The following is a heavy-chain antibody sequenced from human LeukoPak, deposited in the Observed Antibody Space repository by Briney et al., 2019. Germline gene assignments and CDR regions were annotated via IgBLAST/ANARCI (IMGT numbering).Heavy chain of an antibody. CDR2: IWYDGSNK. V-gene: IGHV3-33*01. CDR1: GFTFSSYG. Sequence: GGSLRLSCAASGFTFSSYGMHWVRQAPGKGLEWVAVIWYDGSNKYYADSVKGRFTISRDNSKNTLYLQMNSLRAEDTAVYYCAREEWLHSPFDYWRQGTLVTVSS. D-gene: IGHD5-12*01. CDR3: AREEWLHSPFDY. J-gene: IGHJ4*02.